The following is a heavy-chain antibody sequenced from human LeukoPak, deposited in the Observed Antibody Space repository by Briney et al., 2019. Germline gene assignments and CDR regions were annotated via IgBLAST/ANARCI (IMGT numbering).Heavy chain of an antibody. CDR3: TRVQAGRAGLMDV. V-gene: IGHV3-74*01. CDR1: GFTLSSYW. CDR2: IDPDGSTT. J-gene: IGHJ6*02. Sequence: PGESLRLSCAASGFTLSSYWMHWVRQAPGDGLVWVSRIDPDGSTTNYADSVKGRFTTSRDNAKNTLYLQMNSLRAEDTALYYCTRVQAGRAGLMDVWGRGTTVTVSS. D-gene: IGHD6-13*01.